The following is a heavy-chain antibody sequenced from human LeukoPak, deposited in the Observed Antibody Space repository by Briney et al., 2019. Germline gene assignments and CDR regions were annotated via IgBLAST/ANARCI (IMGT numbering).Heavy chain of an antibody. V-gene: IGHV1-24*01. CDR1: GYTLTELS. J-gene: IGHJ4*02. CDR3: ARHEDWNDSPFDY. Sequence: ASVKVSCKVSGYTLTELSMHWVRQAPGKGLEWMGGFDPEDGETIYAQKFQGRVTMTEDESTSTAYMELSSLRSEDTAVYYCARHEDWNDSPFDYWGQGTLVTVSS. CDR2: FDPEDGET. D-gene: IGHD1-1*01.